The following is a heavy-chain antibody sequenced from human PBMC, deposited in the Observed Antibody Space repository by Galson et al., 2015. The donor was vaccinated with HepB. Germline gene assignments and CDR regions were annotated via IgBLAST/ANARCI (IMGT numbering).Heavy chain of an antibody. CDR3: ARVGSMIFGVGPFDY. CDR1: GFTFSSYA. Sequence: SLRLSCAASGFTFSSYAMRWVRQAPGKGLEWVAVISYDGSNKYYADSVKGRFTISRDNSKNTLYLQMNSLRAEDTAVYYCARVGSMIFGVGPFDYWGQGTLVTVSS. D-gene: IGHD3/OR15-3a*01. J-gene: IGHJ4*02. V-gene: IGHV3-30-3*01. CDR2: ISYDGSNK.